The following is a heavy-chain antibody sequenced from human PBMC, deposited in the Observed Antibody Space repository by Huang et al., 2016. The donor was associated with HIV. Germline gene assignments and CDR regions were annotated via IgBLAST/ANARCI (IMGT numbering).Heavy chain of an antibody. CDR3: VRDSSSGLQLRY. D-gene: IGHD3-22*01. CDR1: GYTFSTYS. V-gene: IGHV3-48*01. Sequence: VQLVEYGGGLAQPGGFLRLSWVASGYTFSTYSRNWVRQARGKVLEWVSYISKTSGATSYAESVKGRLTVSRDNVKNSLYLQMNRLRVEDTAMYYCVRDSSSGLQLRYWGQGALVIVS. CDR2: ISKTSGAT. J-gene: IGHJ4*02.